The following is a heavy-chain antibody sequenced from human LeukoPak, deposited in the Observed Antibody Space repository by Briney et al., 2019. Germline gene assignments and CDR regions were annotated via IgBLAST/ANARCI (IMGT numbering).Heavy chain of an antibody. CDR1: GYSFTNYG. V-gene: IGHV1-18*01. CDR3: GRSGYRYSYDFDYYMDV. CDR2: ISVYNGNT. Sequence: ASVKVSCKASGYSFTNYGISWVRQAPGQGLEWMGRISVYNGNTNYAERVQGRVTMTTDTSTSTAYMGLRSLRSDDTAAYYCGRSGYRYSYDFDYYMDVWGKGTTITVSS. J-gene: IGHJ6*03. D-gene: IGHD5-18*01.